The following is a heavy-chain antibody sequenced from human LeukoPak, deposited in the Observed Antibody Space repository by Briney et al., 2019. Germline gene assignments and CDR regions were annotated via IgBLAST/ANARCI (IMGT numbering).Heavy chain of an antibody. V-gene: IGHV4-30-2*01. J-gene: IGHJ3*02. D-gene: IGHD3-22*01. CDR2: IYHSGST. Sequence: PSQTLSLTCAVSGGSISSDGYSWSWIRQPPGKGLEWIGYIYHSGSTYYNPSLKSRVTISVDRSKNQFSLKLSSVTAADTAVYYCARVSPYYYDSSGYPHDAFDIWGQGTMVTVSS. CDR3: ARVSPYYYDSSGYPHDAFDI. CDR1: GGSISSDGYS.